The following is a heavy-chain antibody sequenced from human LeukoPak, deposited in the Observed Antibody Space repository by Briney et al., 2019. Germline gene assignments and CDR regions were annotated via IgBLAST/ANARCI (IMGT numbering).Heavy chain of an antibody. Sequence: GGSLRLSCAASGFTFSGYSMTWVRQAPGKGLEWLSYISVSSRNVIDYADSVKGRFTISRDDAKNSLYLQMNSLRAEDTAVYYCAREPGVSVYYFDYWGQGTLVTVSS. V-gene: IGHV3-48*04. D-gene: IGHD2-8*01. J-gene: IGHJ4*02. CDR2: ISVSSRNVI. CDR1: GFTFSGYS. CDR3: AREPGVSVYYFDY.